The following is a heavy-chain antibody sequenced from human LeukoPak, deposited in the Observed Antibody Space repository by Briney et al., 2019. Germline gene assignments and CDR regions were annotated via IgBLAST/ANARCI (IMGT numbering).Heavy chain of an antibody. V-gene: IGHV3-20*01. CDR3: ARGALYGSGSYYNPLDY. CDR2: INWHGGST. Sequence: GGSLRLSCAASGFTFDDYGMSWVRQAPGKGLEWVSGINWHGGSTGYADSVKGRFTISRDNAKNSLYLQMNSLRAEDTALYHCARGALYGSGSYYNPLDYWGQGTLVTVSS. CDR1: GFTFDDYG. J-gene: IGHJ4*02. D-gene: IGHD3-10*01.